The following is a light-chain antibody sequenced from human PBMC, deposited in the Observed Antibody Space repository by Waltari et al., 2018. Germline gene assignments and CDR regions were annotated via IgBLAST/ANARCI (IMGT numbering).Light chain of an antibody. Sequence: QSALTQPASVSGSPGQSITISCTGTSSDVGGYNYVSWYQQHPGKAPKLMIYEVSNLPSGVSNRFSGSKSGNTASLTISVLQAEDEADYYCSSYTSSSTLVFGGGTKLTVL. CDR1: SSDVGGYNY. V-gene: IGLV2-14*01. J-gene: IGLJ2*01. CDR2: EVS. CDR3: SSYTSSSTLV.